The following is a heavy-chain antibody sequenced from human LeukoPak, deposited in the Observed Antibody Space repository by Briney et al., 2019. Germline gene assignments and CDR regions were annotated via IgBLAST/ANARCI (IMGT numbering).Heavy chain of an antibody. CDR2: TYYRSKWYN. V-gene: IGHV6-1*01. CDR3: ARGRAYYSGGSCYFPGTYYYYYMDV. Sequence: SQTLSLTCAISGDSVSSNSAAWNWIRQSPSRGLEWLGRTYYRSKWYNDYAVSVKSRVTINRDTSKNQFSLQLNSVTPEDTAGYDCARGRAYYSGGSCYFPGTYYYYYMDVWGKGTTVTISS. D-gene: IGHD2-15*01. J-gene: IGHJ6*03. CDR1: GDSVSSNSAA.